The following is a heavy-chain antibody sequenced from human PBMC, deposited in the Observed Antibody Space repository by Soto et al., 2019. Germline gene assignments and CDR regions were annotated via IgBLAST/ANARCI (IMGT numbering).Heavy chain of an antibody. CDR3: ARSIFGVDPLDY. J-gene: IGHJ4*02. CDR1: GGTFSSYA. Sequence: SCKASGGTFSSYAMHWVRQAPGKGLEYVSAISSNGGSTYYANSVKGRFTISRDNSKNTLYLQMGSLRAEDMAVYYCARSIFGVDPLDYWGQGTLVTVSS. V-gene: IGHV3-64*01. CDR2: ISSNGGST. D-gene: IGHD3-3*02.